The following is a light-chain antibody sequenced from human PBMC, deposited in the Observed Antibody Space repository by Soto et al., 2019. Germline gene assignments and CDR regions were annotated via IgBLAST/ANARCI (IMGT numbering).Light chain of an antibody. CDR3: CSYAGSYALVV. V-gene: IGLV2-11*01. Sequence: QSALTQPRSVSGSPGQSVTISCTGTSSDVGGYTYVSWYQPHPGKAPKLMIYDVTKRPSGVPDRFSGSKSGNTASLTISGLQAEDEADYYCCSYAGSYALVVFGGGTKLTVL. CDR1: SSDVGGYTY. CDR2: DVT. J-gene: IGLJ2*01.